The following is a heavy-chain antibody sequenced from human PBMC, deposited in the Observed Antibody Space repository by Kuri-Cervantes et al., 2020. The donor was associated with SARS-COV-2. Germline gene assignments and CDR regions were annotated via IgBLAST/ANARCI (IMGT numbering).Heavy chain of an antibody. CDR3: ARDWAGYCSSTSCYSYYYYGMDV. V-gene: IGHV3-48*01. Sequence: ETLSLTCAASGFTFSSYSMNWVRQAPGKGLEWVSYISSSSSTIYYADSVKGRFTISRDNAKNSLYLQMNSLRAEDTAVYYCARDWAGYCSSTSCYSYYYYGMDVWGQGTTVTVSS. CDR2: ISSSSSTI. CDR1: GFTFSSYS. D-gene: IGHD2-2*02. J-gene: IGHJ6*02.